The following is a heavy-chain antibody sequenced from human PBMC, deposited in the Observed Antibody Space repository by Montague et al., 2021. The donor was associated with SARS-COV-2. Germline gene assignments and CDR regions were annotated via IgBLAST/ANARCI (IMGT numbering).Heavy chain of an antibody. CDR2: IYYSGSN. V-gene: IGHV4-59*01. CDR1: GGSISSYY. J-gene: IGHJ5*02. CDR3: ARAQMNRITIFGVVAEFDP. D-gene: IGHD3-3*01. Sequence: SETLSLTCTVSGGSISSYYWSWIRQPPGKGLEWIGYIYYSGSNNYNPSLKSRVTISVDTSKNQFSLKLSSVTAADTAVYYCARAQMNRITIFGVVAEFDPWGQGTLVTVSS.